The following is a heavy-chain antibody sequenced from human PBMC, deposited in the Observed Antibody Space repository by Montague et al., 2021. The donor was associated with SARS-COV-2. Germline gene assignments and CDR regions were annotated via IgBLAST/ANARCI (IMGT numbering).Heavy chain of an antibody. J-gene: IGHJ5*02. CDR2: FTYSGSY. Sequence: SETLSLTCTVSGGSVSSNRDTWGWKRPPQGRGLMWIVSFTYSGSYNPYLSLSNRVSISRYTTRIHLSLKLTSVTTAAMYVYYCARHDIFSNWFDPWGQGTLVTVSS. V-gene: IGHV4-39*01. CDR1: GGSVSSNRDT. D-gene: IGHD3-9*01. CDR3: ARHDIFSNWFDP.